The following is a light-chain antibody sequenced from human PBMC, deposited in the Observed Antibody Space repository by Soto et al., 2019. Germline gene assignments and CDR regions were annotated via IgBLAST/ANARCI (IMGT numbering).Light chain of an antibody. Sequence: EIVLTQFPGTLSLSPGERATLSCRASQSVGSNYLAWYQQKPGQAPRLLIYGASSRATGIPDRFSGSGSGTDFTLTISRLEPEDLAVYYCQQCYNWPQWTFGQGTKVDIK. V-gene: IGKV3D-20*02. J-gene: IGKJ1*01. CDR1: QSVGSNY. CDR2: GAS. CDR3: QQCYNWPQWT.